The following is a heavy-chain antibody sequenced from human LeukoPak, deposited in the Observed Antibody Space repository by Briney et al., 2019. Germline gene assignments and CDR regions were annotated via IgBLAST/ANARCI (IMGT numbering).Heavy chain of an antibody. CDR3: ARESVYYYGPFDP. J-gene: IGHJ5*02. CDR2: IYASGAA. V-gene: IGHV4-61*02. Sequence: SQTLSLTCTVSGDSISGNFYFWSWIRQTAGKGLEWIGRIYASGAASYNPSLKSRVTISVDTSKNQYFLKLKSVTAADTAVYYCARESVYYYGPFDPWGQGTWAIVSS. CDR1: GDSISGNFYF. D-gene: IGHD3-22*01.